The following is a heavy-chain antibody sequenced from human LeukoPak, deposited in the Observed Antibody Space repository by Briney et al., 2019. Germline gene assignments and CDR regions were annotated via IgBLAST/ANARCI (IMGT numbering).Heavy chain of an antibody. V-gene: IGHV3-7*01. D-gene: IGHD2-15*01. CDR3: ARMGYCSGGSCYSTYFDY. Sequence: GVSLRLSCAASGFTFSSYWMSWVRQAPGKGLEWVANIKQDGSEKYYVDSVKGRFTISRDNAKNSLYLQMNSLRAEDTAVYYCARMGYCSGGSCYSTYFDYWGQGTLVTVSS. CDR1: GFTFSSYW. J-gene: IGHJ4*02. CDR2: IKQDGSEK.